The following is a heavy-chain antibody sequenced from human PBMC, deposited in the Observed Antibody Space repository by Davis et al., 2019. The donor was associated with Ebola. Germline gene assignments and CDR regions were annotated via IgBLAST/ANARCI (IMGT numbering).Heavy chain of an antibody. CDR2: ITTDSYTI. D-gene: IGHD4-17*01. Sequence: GGSLRLSCAASGFTFGSYSMNWVRQAPGKGLEWISYITTDSYTIYYADSVKGRFTISRDSAKNSVYLQMNSLRDEDTAIYYCARSSSGDYVSSYYYAMDVWGQGTTVTVSS. CDR1: GFTFGSYS. J-gene: IGHJ6*02. CDR3: ARSSSGDYVSSYYYAMDV. V-gene: IGHV3-48*02.